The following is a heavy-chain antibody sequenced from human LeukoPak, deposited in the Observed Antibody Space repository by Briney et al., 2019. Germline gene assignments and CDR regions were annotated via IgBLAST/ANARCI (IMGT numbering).Heavy chain of an antibody. CDR3: AREGRGYCSGGSCYYFDY. CDR2: ISSSSSYI. V-gene: IGHV3-21*01. J-gene: IGHJ4*02. D-gene: IGHD2-15*01. CDR1: GFTFSSYS. Sequence: GGSLRLSCAASGFTFSSYSMNWVRQAPGKGLEWVSSISSSSSYIYYADSVKGRFTISRDNAKNSLYLQMNSLRAEDTAVYYRAREGRGYCSGGSCYYFDYWGQGTLVTVSS.